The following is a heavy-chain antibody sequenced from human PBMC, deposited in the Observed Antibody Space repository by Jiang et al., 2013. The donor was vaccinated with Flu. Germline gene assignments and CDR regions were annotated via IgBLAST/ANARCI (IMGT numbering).Heavy chain of an antibody. Sequence: VAAISYDGTNKHYPDSVKGRFTIARDNSKNTVYLQMDNLRDDDTAVYFCAREFRSSGSAGTFDIWGQGTMVIVSA. CDR3: AREFRSSGSAGTFDI. V-gene: IGHV3-30-3*01. CDR2: ISYDGTNK. J-gene: IGHJ3*02. D-gene: IGHD3-22*01.